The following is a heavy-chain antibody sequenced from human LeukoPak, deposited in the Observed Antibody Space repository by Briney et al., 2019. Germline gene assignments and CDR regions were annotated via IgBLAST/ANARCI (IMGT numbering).Heavy chain of an antibody. D-gene: IGHD6-13*01. CDR1: GGSITGDF. CDR2: ISYSGIT. CDR3: AGDIAAVNIPGSRLDP. Sequence: PSETLSLTCTVSGGSITGDFWSWIRQSPGKGLEWIGYISYSGITNYNPSLKSRVTISVDTSKNQFSLTLRSVTAADTAVYFCAGDIAAVNIPGSRLDPWGQGTLVTVSS. J-gene: IGHJ5*02. V-gene: IGHV4-59*08.